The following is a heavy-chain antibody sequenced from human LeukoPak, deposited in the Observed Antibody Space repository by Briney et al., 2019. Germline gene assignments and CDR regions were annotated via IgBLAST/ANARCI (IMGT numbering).Heavy chain of an antibody. CDR3: ARDYGGKFDY. J-gene: IGHJ4*02. CDR1: GGSISSFY. V-gene: IGHV4-59*01. CDR2: IYYSGST. D-gene: IGHD4-23*01. Sequence: SETLSLTCTVSGGSISSFYWSWIRQPPGKGLEWIGYIYYSGSTNYNPFFKSRLTISVDTSKNQFSLKLSSVTAADTAVYYCARDYGGKFDYWGQGTLVTVSS.